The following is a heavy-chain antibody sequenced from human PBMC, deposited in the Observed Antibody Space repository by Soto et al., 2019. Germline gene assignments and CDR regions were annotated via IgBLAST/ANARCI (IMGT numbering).Heavy chain of an antibody. CDR3: ASEALAVLALDY. J-gene: IGHJ4*02. V-gene: IGHV1-2*02. D-gene: IGHD6-19*01. CDR2: FNPNSGDT. CDR1: GYTFTAYS. Sequence: XAVKVSFQASGYTFTAYSIHWVRQAPGQGLEWIGWFNPNSGDTDYAEKFQGRVTLTRDTSISTAYMELSSLRSDDTDLYYCASEALAVLALDYWGQGTMVTVSS.